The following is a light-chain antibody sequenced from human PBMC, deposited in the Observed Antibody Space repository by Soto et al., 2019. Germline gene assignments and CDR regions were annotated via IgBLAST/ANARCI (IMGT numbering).Light chain of an antibody. V-gene: IGKV1-17*03. J-gene: IGKJ4*01. CDR2: AVS. CDR3: LQHGSYPLT. Sequence: DIQMTQSPSAMSASVGDTVTITCRASHGIGNYLAWFQQIPGKVPKRLIYAVSNLQSGAPSRFSGSGSVTDFTLTISSLQPEDVATYYCLQHGSYPLTFGGGTKVEIK. CDR1: HGIGNY.